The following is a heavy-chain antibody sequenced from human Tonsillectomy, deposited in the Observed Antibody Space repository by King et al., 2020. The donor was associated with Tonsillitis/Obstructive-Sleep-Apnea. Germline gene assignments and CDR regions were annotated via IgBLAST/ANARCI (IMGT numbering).Heavy chain of an antibody. J-gene: IGHJ6*03. CDR2: INPSGGST. CDR3: ARDIDGITIFGVVPFYMDV. CDR1: GYTFTSYY. D-gene: IGHD3-3*01. Sequence: QLVQSGAEVKKPGASVKVSCKASGYTFTSYYMHWVRQAPGQGLEWMGIINPSGGSTSYAQKFQGRVTMTRDTSTSTVYMELSSLRSEDTAVYYCARDIDGITIFGVVPFYMDVWGKGTTVTVSS. V-gene: IGHV1-46*01.